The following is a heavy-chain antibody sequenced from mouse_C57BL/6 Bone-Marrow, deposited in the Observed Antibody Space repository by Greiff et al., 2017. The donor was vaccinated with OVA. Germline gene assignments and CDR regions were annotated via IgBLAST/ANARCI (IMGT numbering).Heavy chain of an antibody. Sequence: VQLQQSGAELAKPGASVKLSCKASGYTFTSYCMHWVKQRPGQGLEWIGYINPSSGYTKYNQKFKDKATLTADKSSSTAYMQLRSLTYEDAAVYDCARAIARGYFDVWGRGTAVTVSS. CDR2: INPSSGYT. J-gene: IGHJ1*03. CDR3: ARAIARGYFDV. CDR1: GYTFTSYC. V-gene: IGHV1-7*01.